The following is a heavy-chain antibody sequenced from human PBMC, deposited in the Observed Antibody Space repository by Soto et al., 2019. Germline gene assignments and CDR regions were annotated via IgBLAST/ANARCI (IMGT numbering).Heavy chain of an antibody. J-gene: IGHJ6*03. V-gene: IGHV1-8*01. CDR2: MNPNSGNT. CDR1: GYTFTSYD. Sequence: WASVKVSCKASGYTFTSYDINWVRQATGQGLEWMGWMNPNSGNTGHAQKFQGRVTMTRNTSISTAYMELSSLRSEDTAVYYCATPSLTYYMDVWGKGTTVTVSS. CDR3: ATPSLTYYMDV.